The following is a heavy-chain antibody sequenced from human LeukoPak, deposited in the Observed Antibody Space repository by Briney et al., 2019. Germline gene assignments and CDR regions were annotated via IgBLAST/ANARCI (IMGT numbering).Heavy chain of an antibody. Sequence: PSETLSLTCAVYGGSFSGYYWSWVRQPPRKGLEWIGDINDSGSTHYNPSLKSRVTISVDPSKNQFSLDLTSVTAANTAVYYCGRDPPGGTLDIWGQGTMVTVSS. D-gene: IGHD3-16*01. CDR2: INDSGST. J-gene: IGHJ3*02. CDR3: GRDPPGGTLDI. CDR1: GGSFSGYY. V-gene: IGHV4-34*01.